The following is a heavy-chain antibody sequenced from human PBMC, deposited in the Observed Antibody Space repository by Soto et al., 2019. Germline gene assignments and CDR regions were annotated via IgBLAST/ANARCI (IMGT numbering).Heavy chain of an antibody. V-gene: IGHV3-74*01. D-gene: IGHD3-22*01. J-gene: IGHJ4*02. Sequence: GGSLRLSCAASGCTFSSYWMHWVRQAPGKGLVWVSRINSDGSSTSYADSVKGRFTISRDNAKNTLYLQMNSLRAEDTAVYYCARGSYYDSSGYYYSVFDYWGQGTLVTVSS. CDR3: ARGSYYDSSGYYYSVFDY. CDR1: GCTFSSYW. CDR2: INSDGSST.